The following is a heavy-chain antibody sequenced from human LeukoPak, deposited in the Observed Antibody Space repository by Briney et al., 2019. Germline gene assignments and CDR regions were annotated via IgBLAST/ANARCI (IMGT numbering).Heavy chain of an antibody. D-gene: IGHD3-3*01. V-gene: IGHV4-38-2*02. CDR3: AAQDRDYDFWSGYYFNY. CDR1: GDSISSGNY. CDR2: IYHSGST. Sequence: PSETLSLTCTVSGDSISSGNYWGWIRQPPGKGLEWIGYIYHSGSTYYNPSLKSRVTISVDRSKNQFSLKLSSVTAADTAVYYCAAQDRDYDFWSGYYFNYWGQGTLVTVSS. J-gene: IGHJ4*02.